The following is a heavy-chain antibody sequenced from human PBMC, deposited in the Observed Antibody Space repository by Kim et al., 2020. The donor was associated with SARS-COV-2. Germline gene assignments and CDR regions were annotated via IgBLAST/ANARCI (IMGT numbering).Heavy chain of an antibody. V-gene: IGHV4-39*07. D-gene: IGHD3-22*01. J-gene: IGHJ4*02. Sequence: NPSLKGRAHISVATSKTQFSLKLSAVTAADTAVYYCARDWSYDSSGYFDYWGQGTLVTVSS. CDR3: ARDWSYDSSGYFDY.